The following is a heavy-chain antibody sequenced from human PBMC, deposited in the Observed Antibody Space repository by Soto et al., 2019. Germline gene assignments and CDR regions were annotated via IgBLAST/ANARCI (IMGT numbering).Heavy chain of an antibody. V-gene: IGHV3-33*01. Sequence: PGGYLRLSCEASGFTYSSYGMHWVRQEPGKGLEWVAVIWYDGSNKYYADSVKGRFTISRDNSKNTLYLQMNSLRAEDTAVYYCARGGYCSGGSCQRYYYYGMDVWGQGTTVTVSS. CDR2: IWYDGSNK. CDR1: GFTYSSYG. J-gene: IGHJ6*02. CDR3: ARGGYCSGGSCQRYYYYGMDV. D-gene: IGHD2-15*01.